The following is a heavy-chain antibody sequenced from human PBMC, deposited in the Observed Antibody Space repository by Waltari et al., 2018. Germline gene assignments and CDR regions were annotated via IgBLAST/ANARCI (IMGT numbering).Heavy chain of an antibody. V-gene: IGHV3-7*02. Sequence: ESQLVGSGGGLVQPGGSLRLSCAAWGCTVNTYWRPWPLKAPGKGVEWVANIKQDGSEKYYVDSVKGRFTISRDNTENSLYLEMDNLRAEDTAVYYCASRYCSIINCYLASYMSFDIWGQGTMVTVSS. J-gene: IGHJ3*02. CDR2: IKQDGSEK. D-gene: IGHD2-2*01. CDR3: ASRYCSIINCYLASYMSFDI. CDR1: GCTVNTYW.